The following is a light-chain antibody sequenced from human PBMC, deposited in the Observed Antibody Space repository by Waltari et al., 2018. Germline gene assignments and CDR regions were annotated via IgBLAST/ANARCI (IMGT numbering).Light chain of an antibody. J-gene: IGLJ2*01. CDR1: HISSPY. V-gene: IGLV3-19*01. CDR3: NSRDTRGNHFVV. Sequence: SSELTQDPAVSLALGQTVRIPCQGDHISSPYVSWYQKQPGRAPMLVIYDKDNRPSGIPERFSGSSSGNIASLTITGAQAEDEADYYCNSRDTRGNHFVVFGGVTKLTVL. CDR2: DKD.